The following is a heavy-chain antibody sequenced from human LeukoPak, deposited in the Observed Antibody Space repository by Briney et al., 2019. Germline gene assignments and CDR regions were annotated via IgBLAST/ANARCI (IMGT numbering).Heavy chain of an antibody. D-gene: IGHD3-10*01. CDR3: ARVFLSGGFGRELFDY. CDR1: GGSFSGYY. J-gene: IGHJ4*02. V-gene: IGHV4-34*01. Sequence: QASETLSLTCAVYGGSFSGYYWSWTRQPPGKGLEWIGEINHSGSTNYNPSLKSRVTISVDTSKNQFSLKLSSVTAADTAVYYCARVFLSGGFGRELFDYWGQGTLVTVSS. CDR2: INHSGST.